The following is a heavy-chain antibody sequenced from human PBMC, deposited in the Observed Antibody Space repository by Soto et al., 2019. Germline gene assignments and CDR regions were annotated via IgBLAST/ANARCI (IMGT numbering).Heavy chain of an antibody. CDR1: HASISRVGSS. V-gene: IGHV4-30-2*01. D-gene: IGHD2-15*01. CDR3: ARLPLL. Sequence: SDTLSLTCAVSHASISRVGSSWSWIRPPPGKGLEWIGYIYHSWSTYYNPSLKSRVTISVDRSKNQFSLKLNSVTAADTAVYYCARLPLLWGQGTLVTVSS. CDR2: IYHSWST. J-gene: IGHJ4*02.